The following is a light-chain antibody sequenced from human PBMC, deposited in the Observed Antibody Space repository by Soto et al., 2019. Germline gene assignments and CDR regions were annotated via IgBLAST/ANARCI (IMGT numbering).Light chain of an antibody. J-gene: IGLJ1*01. V-gene: IGLV2-14*01. Sequence: QSALTQPASVSGSPGQSITISCTGTSSDVGGYNYVSWYQQHPGKAPKPIIYDVSNRPSGVSNRFSGSKSGNTASLTISGLQAEDEADYYCSSYTSSSTLLYVFGTGTKVTVL. CDR1: SSDVGGYNY. CDR2: DVS. CDR3: SSYTSSSTLLYV.